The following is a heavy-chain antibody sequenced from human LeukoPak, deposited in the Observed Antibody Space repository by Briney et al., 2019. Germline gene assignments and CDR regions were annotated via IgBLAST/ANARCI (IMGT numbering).Heavy chain of an antibody. CDR1: GFTFSDYY. D-gene: IGHD3-22*01. CDR2: ISGTGSSI. J-gene: IGHJ4*02. V-gene: IGHV3-11*04. CDR3: ASSGPHYYDSSGYCDY. Sequence: GGSLRLSCVASGFTFSDYYMNWIRQAPGEGLEWVSYISGTGSSIYYADSVKGRFTISRDNAKNSLYLQMNSLRAEDTAVYYCASSGPHYYDSSGYCDYWGQGTLVTVSS.